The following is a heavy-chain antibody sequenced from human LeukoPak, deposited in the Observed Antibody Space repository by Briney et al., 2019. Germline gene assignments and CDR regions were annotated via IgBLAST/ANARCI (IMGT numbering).Heavy chain of an antibody. D-gene: IGHD1-14*01. CDR1: GFTASSNY. Sequence: GGSLRLSCAASGFTASSNYMSWIRQAPGKGLEWVSVIYSGGSTYYADSVKGRFTISRDNSKNTLYLQMNSLRAEDTAVYYCARDPDSSSGMDVWGQGTTVTVSS. J-gene: IGHJ6*02. V-gene: IGHV3-66*02. CDR3: ARDPDSSSGMDV. CDR2: IYSGGST.